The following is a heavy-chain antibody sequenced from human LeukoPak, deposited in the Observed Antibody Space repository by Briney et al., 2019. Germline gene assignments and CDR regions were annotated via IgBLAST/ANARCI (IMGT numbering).Heavy chain of an antibody. CDR2: ISYDGSNK. J-gene: IGHJ4*02. V-gene: IGHV3-30*18. Sequence: PGGSLRLSCAASGFTFSSYGMHWVRQAPGKGLEWVAVISYDGSNKYYADSVKGRFTISRDNSKNTLYLRMNSLRAEDTAVYYCAKDLYGSSGWYDPSFDYWGQGTLVTVSS. CDR3: AKDLYGSSGWYDPSFDY. D-gene: IGHD6-19*01. CDR1: GFTFSSYG.